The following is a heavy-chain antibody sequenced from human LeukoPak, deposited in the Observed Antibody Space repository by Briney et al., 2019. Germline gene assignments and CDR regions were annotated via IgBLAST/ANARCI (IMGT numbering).Heavy chain of an antibody. CDR2: IHYTGST. J-gene: IGHJ4*02. V-gene: IGHV4-59*08. Sequence: SETLSLTCTVSGSSISSFYWSWIRQPPGKGLEWIAYIHYTGSTNYNPSLKSRVTISLDTSKNQFSLNLRSVTAADTAVYYCARRRDLFDYWGQGTLVTVSS. D-gene: IGHD3/OR15-3a*01. CDR1: GSSISSFY. CDR3: ARRRDLFDY.